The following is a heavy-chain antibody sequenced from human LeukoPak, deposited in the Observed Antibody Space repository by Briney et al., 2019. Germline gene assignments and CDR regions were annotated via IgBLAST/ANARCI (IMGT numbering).Heavy chain of an antibody. J-gene: IGHJ4*02. Sequence: GGSLRLSCAASGFSFSGFGMNWVRQASGKGLEWISYIGSSGSAGGNIYYAVSVKGRFTVSRDNAKDSLYLQMNSLRAEDTAVYYCASKGSSWFRWGQGTLVTVSS. CDR3: ASKGSSWFR. CDR2: IGSSGSAGGNI. CDR1: GFSFSGFG. V-gene: IGHV3-48*04. D-gene: IGHD6-13*01.